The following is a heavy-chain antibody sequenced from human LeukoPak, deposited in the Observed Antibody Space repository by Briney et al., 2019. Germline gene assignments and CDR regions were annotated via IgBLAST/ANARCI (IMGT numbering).Heavy chain of an antibody. CDR3: AKGERYCSSTSCYGIFY. CDR2: INSSCSTI. D-gene: IGHD2-2*01. CDR1: GFTFSNYD. J-gene: IGHJ4*02. Sequence: GGSLRLSCTASGFTFSNYDMNWVRQAPGKGLEWVSDINSSCSTIYYADTLQGRFTISRDNSKNTLYLQMNSLRSEDTAVYYCAKGERYCSSTSCYGIFYWGQGTLVTVSS. V-gene: IGHV3-48*01.